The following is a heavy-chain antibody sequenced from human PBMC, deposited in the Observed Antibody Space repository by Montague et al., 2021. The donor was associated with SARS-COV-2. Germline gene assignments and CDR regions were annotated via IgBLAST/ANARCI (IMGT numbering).Heavy chain of an antibody. V-gene: IGHV4-4*07. Sequence: SETLSLTCSVSGGSITTYYWSWVRQPAGKGLEWIGRLSTSGSTNYNPSXXSRVTMSLDTSKNQVSLKLSSVTAADTAVYYCARDASSANSPANNWFDSWGQGTLVTVSS. CDR3: ARDASSANSPANNWFDS. J-gene: IGHJ5*01. CDR1: GGSITTYY. CDR2: LSTSGST. D-gene: IGHD4/OR15-4a*01.